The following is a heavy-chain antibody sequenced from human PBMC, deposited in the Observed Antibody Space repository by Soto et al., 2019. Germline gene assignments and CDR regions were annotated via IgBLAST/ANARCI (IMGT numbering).Heavy chain of an antibody. V-gene: IGHV3-20*04. J-gene: IGHJ3*01. Sequence: EVKLVESGGGMVRPGGSLRLSCTASGFRFDDHGMTWVRQAPGKGLEWVAGITWNGVTTGYADSVKGRFIITRDNAKNSLHLQMNSLRVEDTALYYWARDGGVVVAVDAFDVWGQGTMVTVSS. CDR3: ARDGGVVVAVDAFDV. CDR2: ITWNGVTT. CDR1: GFRFDDHG. D-gene: IGHD6-19*01.